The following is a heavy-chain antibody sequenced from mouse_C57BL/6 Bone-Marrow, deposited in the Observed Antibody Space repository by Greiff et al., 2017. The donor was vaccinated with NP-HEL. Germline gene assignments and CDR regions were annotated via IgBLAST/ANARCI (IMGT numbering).Heavy chain of an antibody. CDR3: ARIDYLYYYAMDY. D-gene: IGHD2-4*01. Sequence: VKLVESGPGLVQPSQSLSITCTVSGFSLTSYGVHWVRQSPGKGLEWLGVIWSGGSTDYNAAFIYRLSICKDNSKSQVFFKMNSLQADDTAIYYCARIDYLYYYAMDYWGQGTSVTVSS. J-gene: IGHJ4*01. CDR2: IWSGGST. CDR1: GFSLTSYG. V-gene: IGHV2-2*01.